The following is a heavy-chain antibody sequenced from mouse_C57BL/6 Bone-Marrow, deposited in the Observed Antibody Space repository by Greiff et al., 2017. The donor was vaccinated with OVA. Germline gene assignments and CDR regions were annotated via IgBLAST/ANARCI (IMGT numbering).Heavy chain of an antibody. CDR1: GFSFNTYA. D-gene: IGHD1-1*02. V-gene: IGHV10-1*01. CDR2: IRSKSNNYAT. J-gene: IGHJ2*01. Sequence: EVHLVESGGGLVQPKGSLKLSCAASGFSFNTYAMNWVRQAPGKGLEWVARIRSKSNNYATYYADSVKDRFTISRDDSESMLYLQMNNLKTEDTAMYYCVRDTYYPLYFDYWGQGTTLTVSS. CDR3: VRDTYYPLYFDY.